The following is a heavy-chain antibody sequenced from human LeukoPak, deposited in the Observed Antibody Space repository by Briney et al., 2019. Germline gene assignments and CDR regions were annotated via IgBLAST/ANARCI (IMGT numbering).Heavy chain of an antibody. CDR3: AREGYDVLTGYYTPYYFDY. D-gene: IGHD3-9*01. V-gene: IGHV3-21*01. CDR1: GFTFSTYA. J-gene: IGHJ4*02. CDR2: ISSSSDYI. Sequence: PGGSLRLSCAASGFTFSTYAMSWVRQAPGKGLEWVSSISSSSDYIYYADSVKGRFTISRDNAKNSLYLQMNSLRAEDTAVYYCAREGYDVLTGYYTPYYFDYWGQGTLVTVSS.